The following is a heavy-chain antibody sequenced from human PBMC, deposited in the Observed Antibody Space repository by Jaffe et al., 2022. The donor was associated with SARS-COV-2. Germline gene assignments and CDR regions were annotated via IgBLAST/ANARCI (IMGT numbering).Heavy chain of an antibody. CDR3: ARAAYCSSTSCREFQH. CDR1: GGSFSGYY. J-gene: IGHJ1*01. D-gene: IGHD2-2*01. CDR2: INHSGST. V-gene: IGHV4-34*01. Sequence: QVQLQQWGAGLLKPSETLSLTCAVYGGSFSGYYWSWIRQPPGKGLEWIGEINHSGSTNYNPSLKSRVTISVDTSKNQFSLKLSSVTAADTAVYYCARAAYCSSTSCREFQHWGQGTLVTVSS.